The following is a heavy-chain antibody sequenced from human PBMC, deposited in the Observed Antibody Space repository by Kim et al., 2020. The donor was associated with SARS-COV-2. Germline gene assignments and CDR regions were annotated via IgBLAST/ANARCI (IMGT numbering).Heavy chain of an antibody. J-gene: IGHJ4*02. CDR3: AKGYGGQQFDY. CDR2: FGYTGPDT. V-gene: IGHV3-23*01. D-gene: IGHD5-12*01. CDR1: GFTFNTYA. Sequence: GGSLRLSCAASGFTFNTYAMSWVRQAPGKGLEWVSSFGYTGPDTYYADSVKGRFTISRDNSKNTLYLQMDSLRAEDTAVYFCAKGYGGQQFDYWGQGTLVTVSS.